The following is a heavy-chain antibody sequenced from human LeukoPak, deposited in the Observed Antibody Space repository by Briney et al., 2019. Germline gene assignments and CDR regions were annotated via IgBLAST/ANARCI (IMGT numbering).Heavy chain of an antibody. J-gene: IGHJ3*02. CDR1: GGSISSSNW. D-gene: IGHD2-21*01. CDR2: IYHSGNT. V-gene: IGHV4/OR15-8*02. Sequence: PSETLSLTCAVSGGSISSSNWWSWVRQPPGKGLEWIGEIYHSGNTNYNPSLKSRVTISIDKSKNQFSLKLSSVTAADTAVYYCARLWRGFPRAFDIWGQGTMVTVSS. CDR3: ARLWRGFPRAFDI.